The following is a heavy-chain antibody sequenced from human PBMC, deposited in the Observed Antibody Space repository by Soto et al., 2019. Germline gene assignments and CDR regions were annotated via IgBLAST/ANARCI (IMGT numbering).Heavy chain of an antibody. J-gene: IGHJ4*02. CDR2: ISVSGGTT. D-gene: IGHD1-1*01. CDR3: AKDLLERRLDYFDY. Sequence: EVQLLESGGGLVQPGGSLRLSCAASGFTFSSYAMSWVRQAPGKGLEWVSAISVSGGTTYYADSVKGRFTISRDNSKNTLYLQMSSLRAEDTALYYCAKDLLERRLDYFDYWGQGTLVTVSS. CDR1: GFTFSSYA. V-gene: IGHV3-23*01.